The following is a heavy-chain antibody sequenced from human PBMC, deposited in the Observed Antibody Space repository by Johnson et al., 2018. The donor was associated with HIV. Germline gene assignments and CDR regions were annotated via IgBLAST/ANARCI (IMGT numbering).Heavy chain of an antibody. CDR1: GFTFSSYS. V-gene: IGHV3-48*01. CDR3: ARDAAYDFWSGYLNDSFDI. CDR2: ISSSSSTI. J-gene: IGHJ3*02. Sequence: VQLVESGGGVVQPGRSLRLSCAASGFTFSSYSMNWVRQAPGKGLEWVSYISSSSSTIYYADSMKGRFTISRDNAKNSLYLQMNSLRAEDTAVYYCARDAAYDFWSGYLNDSFDIWGQGTMVTVSS. D-gene: IGHD3-3*01.